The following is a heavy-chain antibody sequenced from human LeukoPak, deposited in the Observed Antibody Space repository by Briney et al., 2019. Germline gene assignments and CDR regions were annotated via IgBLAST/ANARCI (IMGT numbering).Heavy chain of an antibody. V-gene: IGHV4-38-2*02. CDR3: ARVPHGETVFGVVLHWLDP. D-gene: IGHD3-3*01. J-gene: IGHJ5*02. CDR2: TYHSGST. Sequence: PETLSLTCTVSGYSMRSGYYWGWIRQPPGKGLEWIGSTYHSGSTNYNPSLKSRVTISVDTSKNRFSLKLNSVTAADTAVYYCARVPHGETVFGVVLHWLDPWGQGTLVTVFS. CDR1: GYSMRSGYY.